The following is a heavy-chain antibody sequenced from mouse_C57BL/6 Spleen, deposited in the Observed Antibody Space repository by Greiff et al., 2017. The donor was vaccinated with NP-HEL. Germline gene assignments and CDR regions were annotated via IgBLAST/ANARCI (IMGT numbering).Heavy chain of an antibody. CDR3: ARWSGYYPYYAMDY. Sequence: EVKLQESGGGLVKPGGSLKLSCAASGFTFSDYGTHWVRQAPEKGLEWVAYISSGSSTIYYADTVKGRFTISRDNAKNTLFLQMTSLRSEDTAMYYCARWSGYYPYYAMDYWGQGTSVTVSS. J-gene: IGHJ4*01. V-gene: IGHV5-17*01. D-gene: IGHD2-3*01. CDR2: ISSGSSTI. CDR1: GFTFSDYG.